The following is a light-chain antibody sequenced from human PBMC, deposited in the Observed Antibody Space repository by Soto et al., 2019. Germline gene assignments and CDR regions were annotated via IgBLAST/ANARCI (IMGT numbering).Light chain of an antibody. CDR1: QSVSSY. Sequence: EIVLTQSPATLSLSPGERAALSCRASQSVSSYLAWYQQKPGQAPRLLIYDAFKRATGSPARFSGSGSGTDFTLIISSLEPEDFAVYYCQQRSNWPSTFGGGTKVEVK. CDR2: DAF. CDR3: QQRSNWPST. V-gene: IGKV3-11*01. J-gene: IGKJ4*01.